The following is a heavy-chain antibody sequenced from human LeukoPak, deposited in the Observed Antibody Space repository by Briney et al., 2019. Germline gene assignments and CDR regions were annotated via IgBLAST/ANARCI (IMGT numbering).Heavy chain of an antibody. J-gene: IGHJ4*02. CDR2: IYYSGST. D-gene: IGHD3-10*01. CDR3: ARDIAMVRGVSLYGY. CDR1: GGSISSYY. V-gene: IGHV4-59*01. Sequence: PSETLSLTCTVSGGSISSYYWSWIRQPPGKGLEWIGYIYYSGSTNYNPSLKSRVTISVDTSKNQFSLKLSSVTAADTAVYYCARDIAMVRGVSLYGYWGQGTLVTVSS.